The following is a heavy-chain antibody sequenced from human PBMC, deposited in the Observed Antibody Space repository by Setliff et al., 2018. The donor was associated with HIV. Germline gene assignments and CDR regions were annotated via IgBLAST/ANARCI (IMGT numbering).Heavy chain of an antibody. CDR3: AKDVSPGQDIVVVTATDY. V-gene: IGHV3-23*01. J-gene: IGHJ4*02. Sequence: QPGGSLRLSCAAPGFTFSSYAMTWVRQAPGKGLEWVSGISASGGSAYYADSVKGRFTISRDNSKNTLYLQMNSLRVEDTAVYYCAKDVSPGQDIVVVTATDYWGQGTLVTVSS. CDR2: ISASGGSA. D-gene: IGHD2-21*02. CDR1: GFTFSSYA.